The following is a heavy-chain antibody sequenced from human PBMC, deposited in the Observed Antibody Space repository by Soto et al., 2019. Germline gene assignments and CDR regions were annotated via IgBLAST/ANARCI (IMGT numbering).Heavy chain of an antibody. D-gene: IGHD5-18*01. CDR1: GFTFSSYS. J-gene: IGHJ4*02. CDR3: ARVRRVYTAMVAGLDY. Sequence: GGSLRLSCAASGFTFSSYSMNWVRQAPEKGLEWVSSISSSSSYIYYADSVKGRFTISRDNAKNSLYLQMNSLRAEDTAVYYCARVRRVYTAMVAGLDYWGQGTLVTVSS. CDR2: ISSSSSYI. V-gene: IGHV3-21*01.